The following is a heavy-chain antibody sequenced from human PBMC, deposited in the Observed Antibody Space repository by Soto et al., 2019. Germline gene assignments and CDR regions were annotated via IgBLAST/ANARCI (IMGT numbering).Heavy chain of an antibody. J-gene: IGHJ4*02. V-gene: IGHV1-2*02. CDR2: INPRTGDT. D-gene: IGHD3-16*01. CDR3: ARDPIGGGAPYYFDY. CDR1: GYSFTNND. Sequence: ASVKVSCKASGYSFTNNDVSWVRQATGQGPEWLGGINPRTGDTNQAQKFQGRVTTTRDMSLTTAYMELHRLTSDDTAVYYCARDPIGGGAPYYFDYWGQGSLVTVSS.